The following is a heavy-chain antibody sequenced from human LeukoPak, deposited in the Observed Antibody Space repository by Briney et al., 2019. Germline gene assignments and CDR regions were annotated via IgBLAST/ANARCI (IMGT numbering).Heavy chain of an antibody. D-gene: IGHD2-21*02. CDR2: ISYDGRNK. Sequence: PGRSLRLSCAASGFTFSSYAMHWVRQAPGKGLEWVAIISYDGRNKYYADSVKGRFTISRDNSNNTLYLQMNSLRAEDTAVYYCARGPLAYCGGDCSHFDYWGQRTLVTVSS. CDR1: GFTFSSYA. CDR3: ARGPLAYCGGDCSHFDY. J-gene: IGHJ4*02. V-gene: IGHV3-30*04.